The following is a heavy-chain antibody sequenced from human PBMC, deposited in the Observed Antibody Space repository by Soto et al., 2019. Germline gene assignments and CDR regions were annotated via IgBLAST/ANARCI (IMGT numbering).Heavy chain of an antibody. CDR2: INSKADGGTT. V-gene: IGHV3-15*01. J-gene: IGHJ4*02. Sequence: GVSLRLCLASSGSHFSNPWIRWFRQAPGKGLAWVGRINSKADGGTTDYAATAKGRFSISRDDSKNTLYLQMNSLNTEDTAVYYCATVSPALDYWGQGNLVTGSS. CDR1: GSHFSNPW. CDR3: ATVSPALDY.